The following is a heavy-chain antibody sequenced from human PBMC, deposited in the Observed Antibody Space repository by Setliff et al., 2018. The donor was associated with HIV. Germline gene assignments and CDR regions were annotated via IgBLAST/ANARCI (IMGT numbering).Heavy chain of an antibody. J-gene: IGHJ4*02. CDR3: ARAREGWKPFAFDY. CDR1: GGIISSDSFF. CDR2: ISATGST. Sequence: SSETLSLTCTVSGGIISSDSFFWSWIRQPAGKGLEWIGHISATGSTNYNPSLKGRVTMSLDTSKNQFSLHLNSVTAADAAVYFCARAREGWKPFAFDYWGQGTLVTVSS. D-gene: IGHD1-1*01. V-gene: IGHV4-61*09.